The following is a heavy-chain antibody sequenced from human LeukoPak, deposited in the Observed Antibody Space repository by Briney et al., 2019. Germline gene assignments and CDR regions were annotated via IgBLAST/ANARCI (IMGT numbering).Heavy chain of an antibody. CDR2: ISHDGSNK. Sequence: GGSLRLSCAASGFPFSDYGMYWVRQAPGKGLEWLAVISHDGSNKYYADSVKGRITISRDNSMNTLYLQMNSLRAEDTAVYYCAKFRGYDLLFDYYYYYMDVWGKGTTVTVSS. D-gene: IGHD5-12*01. CDR3: AKFRGYDLLFDYYYYYMDV. V-gene: IGHV3-30*18. J-gene: IGHJ6*03. CDR1: GFPFSDYG.